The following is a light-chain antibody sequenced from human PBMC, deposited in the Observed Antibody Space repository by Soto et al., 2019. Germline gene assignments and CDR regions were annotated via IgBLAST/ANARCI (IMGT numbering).Light chain of an antibody. V-gene: IGKV3-20*01. CDR2: AAS. CDR1: QSVDSKY. CDR3: QQYGCSSWT. Sequence: EIVLTQSPGTLSLSPGERATLSCRASQSVDSKYLAWYQQKPGQTPRILIFAASSRATGIPDRFSGSGSGTDFTLTISRLEPGDFAVYYCQQYGCSSWTFGQGTKVDIK. J-gene: IGKJ1*01.